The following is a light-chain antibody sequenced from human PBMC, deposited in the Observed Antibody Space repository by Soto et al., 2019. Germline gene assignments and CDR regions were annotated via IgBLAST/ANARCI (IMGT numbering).Light chain of an antibody. CDR2: EVN. Sequence: QSALTQPASVSASPGQSITISCTGTSSDVGGYKFVSWYQHHPGKAPKLMIYEVNNRPSGVSNRFSGSKSGTSASLAISGLQSDDEADYYCAAWDGSLNAQLFGGGTKLTVL. V-gene: IGLV2-14*01. J-gene: IGLJ3*02. CDR3: AAWDGSLNAQL. CDR1: SSDVGGYKF.